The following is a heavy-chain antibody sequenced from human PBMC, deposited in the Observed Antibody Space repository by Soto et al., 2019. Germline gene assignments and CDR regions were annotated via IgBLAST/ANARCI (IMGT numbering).Heavy chain of an antibody. J-gene: IGHJ5*02. CDR2: IYYSGST. V-gene: IGHV4-59*01. D-gene: IGHD2-15*01. CDR3: ARDYCSGGSCYSRSRKGGYNWFDP. Sequence: QVQLQESGPGLVKPSETLSLTCTVSGGSISSYYWSWIRQPPGKGLEWIGYIYYSGSTNYNPSLKRRVPISVDTSKNQFSLKLSSVTAADTAVYYCARDYCSGGSCYSRSRKGGYNWFDPWGQGTLVTVSS. CDR1: GGSISSYY.